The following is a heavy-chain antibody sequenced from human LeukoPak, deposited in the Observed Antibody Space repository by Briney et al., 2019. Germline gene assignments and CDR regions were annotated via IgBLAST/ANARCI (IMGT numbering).Heavy chain of an antibody. CDR2: IYSGGTT. D-gene: IGHD2-21*01. CDR1: GFTVSSNY. CDR3: ATESAYCGGDCYGY. V-gene: IGHV3-66*01. J-gene: IGHJ4*02. Sequence: PPGGSLRLSCAASGFTVSSNYMNWVRQTPGKGLEWVSVIYSGGTTYYADSVKGRFTISRDNSKNTLHLQMNNLRVEDTAVYYCATESAYCGGDCYGYWGQGTLVTVSS.